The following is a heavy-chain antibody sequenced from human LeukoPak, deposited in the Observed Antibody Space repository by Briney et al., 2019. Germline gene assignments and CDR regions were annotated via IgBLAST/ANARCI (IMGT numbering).Heavy chain of an antibody. Sequence: GESLKISCKGSGYSFTRYWIGWVRQMPGKGLEWMGIIYPGDSDTRYSPSFQGQVTISADKSISTAYLQWSSLKASDTAMYYCARHAYVDTATDVFDIWGQGTMVTVSS. CDR2: IYPGDSDT. CDR1: GYSFTRYW. D-gene: IGHD5-18*01. J-gene: IGHJ3*02. V-gene: IGHV5-51*01. CDR3: ARHAYVDTATDVFDI.